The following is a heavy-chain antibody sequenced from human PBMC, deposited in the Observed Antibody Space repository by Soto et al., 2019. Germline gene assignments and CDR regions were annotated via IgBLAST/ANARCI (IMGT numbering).Heavy chain of an antibody. D-gene: IGHD6-13*01. CDR3: ARGSHSSSWGYYMDV. CDR1: GGSFSGYY. V-gene: IGHV4-34*01. J-gene: IGHJ6*03. Sequence: SLTCAVYGGSFSGYYWSWIRQPPGKGLEWIGEINHSGSTNYNPSLKSRVTISVDTSKNQFSLKLSSLRSEDTAVYYCARGSHSSSWGYYMDVWGKGTTVTVSS. CDR2: INHSGST.